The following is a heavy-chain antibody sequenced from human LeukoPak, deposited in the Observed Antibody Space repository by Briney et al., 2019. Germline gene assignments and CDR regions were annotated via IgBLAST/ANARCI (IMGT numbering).Heavy chain of an antibody. D-gene: IGHD1-26*01. CDR3: ARQPHRAGGPLRSFDI. CDR1: EYSFTNYW. V-gene: IGHV5-51*01. J-gene: IGHJ3*02. CDR2: IYPGDSNT. Sequence: GESLKISCQGSEYSFTNYWVGWVRQMPGRGLDWMGIIYPGDSNTRYSPSFQGQVTISADKSISTTYLQWTSLKASDTAMYYCARQPHRAGGPLRSFDIWGQGTMVTVSS.